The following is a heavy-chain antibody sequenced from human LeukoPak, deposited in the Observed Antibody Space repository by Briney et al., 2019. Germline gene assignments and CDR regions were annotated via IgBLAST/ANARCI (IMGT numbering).Heavy chain of an antibody. CDR2: ISGSGGST. Sequence: PGGSLRLSCAASGFTFSSYAMSWVRQAPGKGLEWVSAISGSGGSTYYADSVKGRFTVSRDNSKNTLYLQMNSLRAEDTAVYYCAKETGDGYNARLFDYWGQGTLVTVSS. J-gene: IGHJ4*02. D-gene: IGHD5-24*01. V-gene: IGHV3-23*01. CDR1: GFTFSSYA. CDR3: AKETGDGYNARLFDY.